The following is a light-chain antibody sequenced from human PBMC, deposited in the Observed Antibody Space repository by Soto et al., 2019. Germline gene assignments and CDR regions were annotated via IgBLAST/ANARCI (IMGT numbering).Light chain of an antibody. Sequence: VMTQSPLSLPVTPGEPASISCRSSQSLLHSDEYNNLDWYLQKPGQSPQLLIYLTYHRASGVPDRFSGSGSGTEFTLKISRVEAEDVGVYYCMLSLQSLSFGGGTTLQIK. CDR3: MLSLQSLS. CDR2: LTY. CDR1: QSLLHSDEYNN. V-gene: IGKV2-28*01. J-gene: IGKJ4*01.